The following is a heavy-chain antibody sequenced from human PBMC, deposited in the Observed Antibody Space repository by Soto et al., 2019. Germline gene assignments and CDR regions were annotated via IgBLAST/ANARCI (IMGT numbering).Heavy chain of an antibody. CDR2: IIPIFGTA. Sequence: ASVKVSCKASGVTFSSYAISWVRQAPGQGLEWMGGIIPIFGTANYAQKFQGRVTITADESTSTAYMELSSLRSEDTAVYYCASFDYYDSTTDPSDIWGQGTMVTVSS. CDR3: ASFDYYDSTTDPSDI. D-gene: IGHD3-22*01. CDR1: GVTFSSYA. J-gene: IGHJ3*02. V-gene: IGHV1-69*13.